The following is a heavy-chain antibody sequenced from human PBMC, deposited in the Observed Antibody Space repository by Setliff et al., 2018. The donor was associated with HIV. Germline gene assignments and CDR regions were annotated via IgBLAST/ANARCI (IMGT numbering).Heavy chain of an antibody. V-gene: IGHV4-34*01. D-gene: IGHD2-8*01. CDR2: INHTGST. CDR3: ARSYNGVPWT. CDR1: GGSFSDYF. Sequence: SETLSLTCAVYGGSFSDYFWSWIRQPPGKRLEWIGEINHTGSTKYNPSLKSRVSISVDTSKNQLSLRLTSVTGADTAVYYCARSYNGVPWTWGQGMLVTVS. J-gene: IGHJ5*02.